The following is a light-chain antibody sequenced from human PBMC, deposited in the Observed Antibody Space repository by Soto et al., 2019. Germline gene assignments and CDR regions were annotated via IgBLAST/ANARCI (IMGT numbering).Light chain of an antibody. CDR3: PELNSYPLT. CDR1: QDIHSY. J-gene: IGKJ3*01. CDR2: ATS. Sequence: IQLTQSPSSLSASVVDSVTSTCRASQDIHSYLAWYQQSPGKAPTLLIYATSTLQHGIPSRFSGGRSGTDYTRTSSSLQPEDLAADYDPELNSYPLTFGPGTYVYIK. V-gene: IGKV1-9*01.